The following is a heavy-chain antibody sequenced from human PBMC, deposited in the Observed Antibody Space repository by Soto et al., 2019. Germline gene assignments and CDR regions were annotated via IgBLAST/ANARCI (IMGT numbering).Heavy chain of an antibody. CDR2: NSSSSSTI. CDR3: ARDRKTTIRNFDAFEI. Sequence: LRLSCAASGFTFSSYSMNWVRQAPGKGLEWVSYNSSSSSTIYYADSVKGRFTISRDNAKNSLYLQMNSLRAEDTAVYYCARDRKTTIRNFDAFEIWGQGTMVTVSS. J-gene: IGHJ3*02. D-gene: IGHD4-17*01. CDR1: GFTFSSYS. V-gene: IGHV3-48*01.